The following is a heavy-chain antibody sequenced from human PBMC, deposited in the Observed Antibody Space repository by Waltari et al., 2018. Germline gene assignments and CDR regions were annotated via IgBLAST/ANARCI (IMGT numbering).Heavy chain of an antibody. J-gene: IGHJ2*01. V-gene: IGHV4-34*01. CDR1: GGSFSGYY. CDR2: INHSGST. CDR3: ARGVGYCTSGVCYNWYFDL. D-gene: IGHD2-8*01. Sequence: QVQLQQWGAGLLKPSETLSLTCAVYGGSFSGYYWSWIRQPPGKGLEWIGEINHSGSTNYNPSLKSRVTISADTSKNQFSLKLSSVTAADTAVYYCARGVGYCTSGVCYNWYFDLWGRGTLVTVSS.